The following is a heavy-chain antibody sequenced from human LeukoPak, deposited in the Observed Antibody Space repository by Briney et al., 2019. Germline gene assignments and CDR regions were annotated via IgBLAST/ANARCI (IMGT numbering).Heavy chain of an antibody. V-gene: IGHV1-8*01. J-gene: IGHJ6*03. CDR3: ARGKGMATLFYYYMDV. D-gene: IGHD5-24*01. CDR2: MNPETGDT. CDR1: GYTFINYD. Sequence: ASVKVSCKASGYTFINYDVIWVRQAPGQGLEWMGRMNPETGDTGYAQKFQGRVFMTRDTSINTAYMDLISLRSDDTAVYYCARGKGMATLFYYYMDVWGKGTTVTVSS.